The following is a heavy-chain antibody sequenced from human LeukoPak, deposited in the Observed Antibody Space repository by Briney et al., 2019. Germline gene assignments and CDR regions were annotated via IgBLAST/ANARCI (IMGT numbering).Heavy chain of an antibody. CDR2: IYYSGST. CDR1: GGSISSYY. J-gene: IGHJ4*02. CDR3: ARVSAAERRFDY. D-gene: IGHD6-13*01. V-gene: IGHV4-59*01. Sequence: SETLSLTCTVSGGSISSYYWSWIRQPPGKGLEWIGYIYYSGSTNYNPSLKSRVTISVDTSKNQFSLKLSSVTAADTAVYYCARVSAAERRFDYWGQRTLVTVSS.